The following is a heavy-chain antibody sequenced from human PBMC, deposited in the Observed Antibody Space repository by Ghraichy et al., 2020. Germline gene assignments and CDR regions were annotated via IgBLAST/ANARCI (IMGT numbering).Heavy chain of an antibody. CDR3: ATPSYCSGGSCYGYAFDI. J-gene: IGHJ3*02. CDR1: GYTLTELS. CDR2: FDPEDGET. V-gene: IGHV1-24*01. D-gene: IGHD2-15*01. Sequence: ASVKVSCKVSGYTLTELSMHWVRQAPGKGLEWMGGFDPEDGETIYAQKFQGRVTMTEDTSTATAYMELSSLRSEDTAVYYCATPSYCSGGSCYGYAFDIWGQGTMVTVSS.